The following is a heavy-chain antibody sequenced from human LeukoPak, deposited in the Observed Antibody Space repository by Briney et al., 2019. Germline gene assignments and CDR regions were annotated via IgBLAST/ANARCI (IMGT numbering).Heavy chain of an antibody. J-gene: IGHJ3*02. V-gene: IGHV1-46*01. CDR1: GYTFTSYY. D-gene: IGHD3-9*01. Sequence: ASVKVSCKASGYTFTSYYMHWVRQAPGQGLEWMGIINPSGGSTSYAQKFQGRVTMTRDTSTSTVYMELSRLRSDDTAVYYCAARYDILTGYPTFDIWGQGTMVTVSS. CDR3: AARYDILTGYPTFDI. CDR2: INPSGGST.